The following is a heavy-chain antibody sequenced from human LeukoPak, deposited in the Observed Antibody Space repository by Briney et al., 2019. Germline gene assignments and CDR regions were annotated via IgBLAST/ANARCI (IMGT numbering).Heavy chain of an antibody. Sequence: GGSLRLSCAASGFTLSDYYMSWIRQAPGKGLEWVSYISSSGSTIYYADSVKGRFTISRDNAKNSLYLQMNSLRAEDTAVYYCARAGRSGSSPPNMDVWGKGTTVTVSS. CDR1: GFTLSDYY. V-gene: IGHV3-11*04. CDR3: ARAGRSGSSPPNMDV. CDR2: ISSSGSTI. J-gene: IGHJ6*03. D-gene: IGHD6-6*01.